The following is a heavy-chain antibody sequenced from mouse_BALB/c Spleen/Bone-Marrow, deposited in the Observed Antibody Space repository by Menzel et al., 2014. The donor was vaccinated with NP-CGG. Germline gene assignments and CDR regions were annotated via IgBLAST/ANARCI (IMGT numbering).Heavy chain of an antibody. Sequence: EVMLVESGGGLVQPGGSLRLSCATSGSTFTDYYMNWVRQPPGKALEWLGFIRNKANGYTTEYSASVKSRFTISRDNSQNILYLQMNTLRADDSATYYCARDKGRVFFDYWGQGTTLTFSS. CDR1: GSTFTDYY. V-gene: IGHV7-3*02. CDR2: IRNKANGYTT. CDR3: ARDKGRVFFDY. J-gene: IGHJ2*01.